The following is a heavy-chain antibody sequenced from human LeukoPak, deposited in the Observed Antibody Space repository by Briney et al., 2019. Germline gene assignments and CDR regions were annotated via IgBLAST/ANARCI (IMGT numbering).Heavy chain of an antibody. V-gene: IGHV4-61*02. CDR2: IYTSGST. CDR1: VGSISSGSYY. J-gene: IGHJ6*02. CDR3: ASLSITMVRGGAYGMDV. Sequence: PSETLTLTCTVSVGSISSGSYYWSWIRQPAGKGLEWIGRIYTSGSTNYNPSLKSRVTISVDTSKNQFSLKLSSVTAADTAVYYCASLSITMVRGGAYGMDVWGQGTTVTVSS. D-gene: IGHD3-10*01.